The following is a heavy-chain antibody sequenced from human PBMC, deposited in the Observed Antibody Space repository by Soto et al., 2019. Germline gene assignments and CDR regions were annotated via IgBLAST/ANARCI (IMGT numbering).Heavy chain of an antibody. CDR3: SRSQAKSTVVNYYFRMDV. D-gene: IGHD4-17*01. CDR1: GFTFSSYW. V-gene: IGHV3-74*01. J-gene: IGHJ6*02. CDR2: INSDGSST. Sequence: GGSLRLSCAASGFTFSSYWMHWVRQAPGKGLVWVSRINSDGSSTSYADSVKGRFTISRDNAKNTLYLQMNSLRAEDTAVYYCSRSQAKSTVVNYYFRMDVWGQGTTVNVSS.